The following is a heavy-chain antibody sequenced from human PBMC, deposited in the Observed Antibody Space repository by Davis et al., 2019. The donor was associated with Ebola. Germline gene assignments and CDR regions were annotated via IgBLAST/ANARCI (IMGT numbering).Heavy chain of an antibody. V-gene: IGHV5-51*01. CDR1: GYSFTSYW. D-gene: IGHD3-3*02. Sequence: GESLKISCKGSGYSFTSYWIGWVRQMPGKGLEWMGFIYPGDSDTRYSPSFQGQFTISADKSISTAYLHWNSLKASDTAMYYCARQSHHFLSGPRNWFDPWGQGTLVTVSS. CDR2: IYPGDSDT. J-gene: IGHJ5*02. CDR3: ARQSHHFLSGPRNWFDP.